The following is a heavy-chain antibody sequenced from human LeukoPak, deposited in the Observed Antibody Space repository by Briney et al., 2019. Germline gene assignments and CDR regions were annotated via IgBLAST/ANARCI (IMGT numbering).Heavy chain of an antibody. CDR2: ISSSSSYI. V-gene: IGHV3-21*01. CDR1: GFTFSSYS. D-gene: IGHD2-15*01. CDR3: ARDTYGSAARTYYYYGMDV. J-gene: IGHJ6*02. Sequence: GGSLRLSCAASGFTFSSYSMNWVRQAPGKGLEWVSSISSSSSYIYYADSVKGRFTISRDNAKNSLYLQMNSLRAEDTAVYYCARDTYGSAARTYYYYGMDVWGQGTTVTVSS.